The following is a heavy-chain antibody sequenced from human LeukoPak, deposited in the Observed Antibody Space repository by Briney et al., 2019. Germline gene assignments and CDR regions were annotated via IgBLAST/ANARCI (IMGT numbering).Heavy chain of an antibody. CDR1: GFTFSNYV. D-gene: IGHD1-26*01. Sequence: QPGRSLRPSCAASGFTFSNYVRQWVHPPRGKGLELVAVLSYDGSNKYYAYSVKGRFTISRDNSKNTLYLQMNSLRAEDTAVYYCAKAKWELRGDAFDIWGQGTMVTVSS. CDR3: AKAKWELRGDAFDI. J-gene: IGHJ3*02. V-gene: IGHV3-30*18. CDR2: LSYDGSNK.